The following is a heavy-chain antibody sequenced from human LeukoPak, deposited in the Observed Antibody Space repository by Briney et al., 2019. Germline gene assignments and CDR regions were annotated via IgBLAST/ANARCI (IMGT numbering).Heavy chain of an antibody. V-gene: IGHV4-34*01. J-gene: IGHJ3*02. CDR1: GGSFSGYY. Sequence: SETLSLTCAVYGGSFSGYYWSWIRHPPGKGLEWIGEINHSGSTNYNPSLKSRVTISVDTSKNQFSLKLSSVTAADTAVYYCARAGVDAFDIWGQGTMVTVSS. CDR3: ARAGVDAFDI. D-gene: IGHD2-8*01. CDR2: INHSGST.